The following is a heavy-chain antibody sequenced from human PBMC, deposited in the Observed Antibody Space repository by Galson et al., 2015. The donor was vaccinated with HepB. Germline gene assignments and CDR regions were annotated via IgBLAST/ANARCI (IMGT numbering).Heavy chain of an antibody. D-gene: IGHD5-24*01. Sequence: SLRLSCAASGFTFSSYGMHWVRQAPGKGLEWVAVISYDGSNKYYADSVKGRFTISRDNSKNTLYLQMNSLRAEDTAVYYCAKAGWLQFSGFDYWGQGTLVTVSS. CDR2: ISYDGSNK. CDR3: AKAGWLQFSGFDY. V-gene: IGHV3-30*18. J-gene: IGHJ4*02. CDR1: GFTFSSYG.